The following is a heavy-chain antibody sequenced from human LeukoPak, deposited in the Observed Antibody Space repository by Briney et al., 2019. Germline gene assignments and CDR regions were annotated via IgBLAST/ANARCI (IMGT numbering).Heavy chain of an antibody. D-gene: IGHD6-6*01. CDR2: ISAYNGNT. J-gene: IGHJ6*02. CDR1: GYTYTSYG. V-gene: IGHV1-18*01. CDR3: ASTRGYSSSSGYYYYGMDV. Sequence: ASVKVSCMASGYTYTSYGISWVRQAPGQGLEWMGWISAYNGNTNYAQKLQGRVTMTTDTSTSTAYMEPRSLRSDDTAVYYCASTRGYSSSSGYYYYGMDVWGQGTTVTVSS.